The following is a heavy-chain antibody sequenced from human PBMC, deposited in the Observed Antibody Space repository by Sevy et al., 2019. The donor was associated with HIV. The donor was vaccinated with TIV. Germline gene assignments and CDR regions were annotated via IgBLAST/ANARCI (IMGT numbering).Heavy chain of an antibody. CDR1: GFTFSDYY. V-gene: IGHV3-11*01. Sequence: GGSLRLSCAASGFTFSDYYMSWIRQAPGKGLEWVSYISSSGSTIYYAGSVKGRFTISRDNAKNSLYLQMNSLRAEDTALYYCARDYSSYDPQKNYYYYGMDVWGQGTTVTVSS. D-gene: IGHD3-22*01. J-gene: IGHJ6*02. CDR2: ISSSGSTI. CDR3: ARDYSSYDPQKNYYYYGMDV.